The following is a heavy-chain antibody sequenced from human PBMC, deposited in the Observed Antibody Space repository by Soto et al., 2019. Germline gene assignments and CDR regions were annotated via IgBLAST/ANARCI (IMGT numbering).Heavy chain of an antibody. D-gene: IGHD3-22*01. J-gene: IGHJ4*02. Sequence: QITLKESGPPLVKPTQTLTLTCTFSGFSLSTSGVGVGWIRQPPGKALEWLALIYWDDDKRYSPSLKSRLTITKDHSKNHVVLTMTNMDPVDTATYSCAHTYYYESRGHLDYWGQGTLVTVSS. V-gene: IGHV2-5*02. CDR3: AHTYYYESRGHLDY. CDR1: GFSLSTSGVG. CDR2: IYWDDDK.